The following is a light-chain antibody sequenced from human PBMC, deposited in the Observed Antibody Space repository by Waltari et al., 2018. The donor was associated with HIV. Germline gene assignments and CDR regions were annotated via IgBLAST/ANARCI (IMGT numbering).Light chain of an antibody. Sequence: EIVLTQSPGIPSLSAGERATLSCRASQSINRSYLAWYQHKPGQAPRLLIYGASNRAAGIPDRFSGSGSGTDFTRTISRLEPDDIAVYYCQQYGSSPITFGQGTRLEI. CDR3: QQYGSSPIT. CDR2: GAS. V-gene: IGKV3-20*01. J-gene: IGKJ5*01. CDR1: QSINRSY.